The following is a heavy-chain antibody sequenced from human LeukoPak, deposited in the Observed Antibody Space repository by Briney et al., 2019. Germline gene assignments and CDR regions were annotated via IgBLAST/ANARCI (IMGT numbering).Heavy chain of an antibody. CDR2: INHSGST. D-gene: IGHD3-9*01. Sequence: NPSETLSLTCAVYGGSFSGYYWSWIRQPPGKGLEWIGEINHSGSTNYNPSLKSRVTISVDTSKNQFSLKLSSVTAADTAVYYCARDLTVSGYPQYMDVWGKGTTVTVSS. J-gene: IGHJ6*03. V-gene: IGHV4-34*01. CDR1: GGSFSGYY. CDR3: ARDLTVSGYPQYMDV.